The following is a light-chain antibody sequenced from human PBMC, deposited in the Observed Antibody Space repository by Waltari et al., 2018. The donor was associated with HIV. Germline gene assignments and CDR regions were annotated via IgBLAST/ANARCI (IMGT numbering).Light chain of an antibody. V-gene: IGLV2-14*03. J-gene: IGLJ2*01. CDR1: SRDGGGYNI. CDR2: DVS. Sequence: QSALTQPASVSGSPGQPIPISCTGTSRDGGGYNIFSWYQHHPGKAPKLMIYDVSNRPSGVSNRFSGSKSGNTASLTISGLQAEDEADYYCNSYTTSSTLHVVFGGGTKLTVL. CDR3: NSYTTSSTLHVV.